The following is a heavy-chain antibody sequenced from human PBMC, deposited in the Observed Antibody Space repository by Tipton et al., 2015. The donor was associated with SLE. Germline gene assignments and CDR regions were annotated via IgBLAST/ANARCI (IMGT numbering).Heavy chain of an antibody. Sequence: TLSLTCSVSSYSIYNGFYWGWIRQSPGKGLEWIGSIYRSGTAYYNPSLQSRVTISRDPSKNQFSLKLSSATAADTAVYYCAREQVGVGDFDYWGQGTLVTVSS. CDR1: SYSIYNGFY. J-gene: IGHJ4*02. CDR2: IYRSGTA. V-gene: IGHV4-38-2*02. D-gene: IGHD3-16*01. CDR3: AREQVGVGDFDY.